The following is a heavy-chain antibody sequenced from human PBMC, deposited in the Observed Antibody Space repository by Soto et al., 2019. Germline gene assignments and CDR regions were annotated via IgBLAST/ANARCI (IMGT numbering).Heavy chain of an antibody. D-gene: IGHD6-19*01. CDR1: GGSISSGGYS. CDR3: ARGRMTTHPRGGWYYFES. CDR2: IYHSGST. V-gene: IGHV4-30-2*01. Sequence: SETLSLTCAVSGGSISSGGYSWSCIRQPPGKGLEWIGYIYHSGSTYYNPSLKSRVTISVDRSKNQFSLKLSSVTAADTAVYYCARGRMTTHPRGGWYYFESWGQGTQVTVTS. J-gene: IGHJ4*02.